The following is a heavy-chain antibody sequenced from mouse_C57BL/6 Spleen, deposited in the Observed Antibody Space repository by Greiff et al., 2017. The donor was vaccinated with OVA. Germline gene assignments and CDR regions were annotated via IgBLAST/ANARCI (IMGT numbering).Heavy chain of an antibody. CDR2: ISSGSSTI. CDR1: GFTFSDYG. V-gene: IGHV5-17*01. Sequence: EVQVVESGGGLVKPGGSLKLSCAASGFTFSDYGMHWVRQAPEKGLEWVAYISSGSSTIYYADTVKGRFTISRDNAKNTLFLQMTSLRSEDTAMYYCAKTGTGYFDYWGQGTTLTVSS. J-gene: IGHJ2*01. CDR3: AKTGTGYFDY. D-gene: IGHD4-1*01.